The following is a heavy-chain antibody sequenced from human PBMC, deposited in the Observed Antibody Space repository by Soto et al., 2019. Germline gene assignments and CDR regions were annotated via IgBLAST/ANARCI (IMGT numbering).Heavy chain of an antibody. Sequence: QVQLVQSGGEVKKPGASVKVSCKASGYTFSNYGINWVRQAPGQGLEWMGWINTNSGNPNYAQKFQDRVTMTTDTSTGTDYMEMRSLTSDDTAVYYCARKKCFGDCYYSDYWGQGTLVTVSS. V-gene: IGHV1-18*01. CDR1: GYTFSNYG. CDR3: ARKKCFGDCYYSDY. CDR2: INTNSGNP. D-gene: IGHD2-21*02. J-gene: IGHJ4*02.